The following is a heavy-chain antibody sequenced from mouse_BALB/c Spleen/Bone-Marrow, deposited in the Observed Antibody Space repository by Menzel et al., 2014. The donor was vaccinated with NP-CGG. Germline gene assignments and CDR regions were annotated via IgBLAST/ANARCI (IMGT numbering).Heavy chain of an antibody. V-gene: IGHV5-6*02. CDR1: GFTFSSYG. Sequence: EVMLVESGGDLVKPGGSLKLSCAASGFTFSSYGMSWVRQTPDKRLEWVATISSGGSYTYYPDSVKGRFTISRDNAKNTLYLQMSSLKSEDTAMYYCASGMDYWGQGTSVTVSS. CDR2: ISSGGSYT. J-gene: IGHJ4*01. CDR3: ASGMDY.